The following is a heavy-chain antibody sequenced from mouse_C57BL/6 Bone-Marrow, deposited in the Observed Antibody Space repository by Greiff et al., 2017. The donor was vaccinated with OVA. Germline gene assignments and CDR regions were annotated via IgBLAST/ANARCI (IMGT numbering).Heavy chain of an antibody. V-gene: IGHV12-3*01. Sequence: QVQLQQSGPGLVKPSQSLFLTCSITGFPITSGYYWIWIRQSPGKPLEWMGYITHSGETFYNPSLQSPISITRETSKNQFFLQLNSVTTEDTAMYYCAGVGNLYAMDYWGQGTSVTVSS. D-gene: IGHD2-1*01. J-gene: IGHJ4*01. CDR1: GFPITSGYY. CDR3: AGVGNLYAMDY. CDR2: ITHSGET.